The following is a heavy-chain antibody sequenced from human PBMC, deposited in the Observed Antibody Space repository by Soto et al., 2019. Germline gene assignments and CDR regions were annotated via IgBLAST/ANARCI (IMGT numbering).Heavy chain of an antibody. V-gene: IGHV4-59*01. D-gene: IGHD2-21*02. J-gene: IGHJ6*02. CDR2: MYNTGST. Sequence: SETLSLTRTVSGGSISGYYWSWIRQPPWKGLEWIGYMYNTGSTVYNPSFKSRVTISVDTSKNQFSLKLNSVTAADTAVYYCARDLWGYCGTDCYPLDVWAQGTTVTVSS. CDR3: ARDLWGYCGTDCYPLDV. CDR1: GGSISGYY.